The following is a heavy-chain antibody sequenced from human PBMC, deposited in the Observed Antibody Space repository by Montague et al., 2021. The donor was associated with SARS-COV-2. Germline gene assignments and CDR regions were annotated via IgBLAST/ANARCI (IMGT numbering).Heavy chain of an antibody. V-gene: IGHV4-34*01. CDR3: ARGRRPVVVPVDGPAGRDLDI. CDR2: VNQSGTT. Sequence: SETLSLTCAISGGSFSNYYWSWIRQPPGKGLEWIGEVNQSGTTIYNPSVKSGVTISEDTSKNQFYLRLNSVTAADTAVYYCARGRRPVVVPVDGPAGRDLDIWGQGTMVTVSS. J-gene: IGHJ3*02. D-gene: IGHD2-2*01. CDR1: GGSFSNYY.